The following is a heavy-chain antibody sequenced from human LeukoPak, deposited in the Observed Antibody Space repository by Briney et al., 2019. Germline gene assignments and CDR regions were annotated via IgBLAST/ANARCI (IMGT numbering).Heavy chain of an antibody. CDR2: IYYNGNT. D-gene: IGHD3-3*01. CDR3: ARVSSRSLTIFGV. Sequence: PSETLSLTCSVSDGSINSYYWNWIRRPPGKGLEWIGYIYYNGNTNYSPSLKSRVTISVDTSKNQFFLKLSSVTAADTAVYYCARVSSRSLTIFGVWGQGTTVTVSS. V-gene: IGHV4-59*12. CDR1: DGSINSYY. J-gene: IGHJ6*02.